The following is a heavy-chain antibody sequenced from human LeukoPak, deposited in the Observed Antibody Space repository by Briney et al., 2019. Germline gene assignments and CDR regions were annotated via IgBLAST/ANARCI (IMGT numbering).Heavy chain of an antibody. Sequence: GGSLRLSCAASGFTFSSYSMNWVRQAPGKGLEWVSGITDNSDYLYYADSMKGRLTISRDNAKNSLYLQMNSLRAEDTAVYYCARGLSAAVEPTDYWGQGTLVTVSS. V-gene: IGHV3-21*01. D-gene: IGHD2-2*01. CDR1: GFTFSSYS. CDR2: ITDNSDYL. CDR3: ARGLSAAVEPTDY. J-gene: IGHJ4*02.